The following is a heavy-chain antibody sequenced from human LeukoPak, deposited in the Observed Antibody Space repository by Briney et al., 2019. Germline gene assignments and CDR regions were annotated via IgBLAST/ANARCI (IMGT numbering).Heavy chain of an antibody. CDR1: GFTFSSHA. CDR3: ARETIAERSSLDY. V-gene: IGHV3-21*01. CDR2: ITTSGSYM. J-gene: IGHJ4*02. Sequence: GGSLRLSCAASGFTFSSHAMNWVRQAPGKGLEYVASITTSGSYMFYAGSMKGRFTISRDNAKNSLYLQMNSLRVDDTAVYYCARETIAERSSLDYWGQGTLVTVSS. D-gene: IGHD6-13*01.